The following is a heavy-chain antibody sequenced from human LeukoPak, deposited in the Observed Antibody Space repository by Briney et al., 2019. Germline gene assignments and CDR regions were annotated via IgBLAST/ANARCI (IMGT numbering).Heavy chain of an antibody. CDR2: ITTSSTYI. Sequence: PGGSLRLSCAASGFTFSSDNMNRVRQAPGKGLEWVSSITTSSTYIYYADSVKGRFTISRDNAKNSLYLQMNSLRAEDTAVYYCARDPYSGSYGDYYYYYMDVWGKGTTVTISS. D-gene: IGHD1-26*01. J-gene: IGHJ6*03. V-gene: IGHV3-21*01. CDR1: GFTFSSDN. CDR3: ARDPYSGSYGDYYYYYMDV.